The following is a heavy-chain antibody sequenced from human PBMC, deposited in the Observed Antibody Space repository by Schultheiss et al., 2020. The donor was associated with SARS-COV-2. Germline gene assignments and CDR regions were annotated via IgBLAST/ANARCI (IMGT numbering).Heavy chain of an antibody. CDR3: ARAAHDVVLKLFARVYHFHMDV. D-gene: IGHD2-8*01. V-gene: IGHV4-34*01. CDR2: INHSGST. CDR1: GGSFSDYY. Sequence: SQTLSLTCAVYGGSFSDYYWSWIRQPPENGLEWIGEINHSGSTSHNPSLKSRGSISVDTSKNQFSLRLSSVTAADTAVYYCARAAHDVVLKLFARVYHFHMDVWGKGTTVTVSS. J-gene: IGHJ6*03.